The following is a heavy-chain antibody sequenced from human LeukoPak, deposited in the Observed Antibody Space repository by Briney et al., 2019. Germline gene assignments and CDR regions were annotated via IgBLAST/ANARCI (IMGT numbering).Heavy chain of an antibody. CDR1: GGSIGTYY. V-gene: IGHV4-59*08. Sequence: PSETLSLTCTVSGGSIGTYYWSWVRQSPGKGLEWIGYIYVTGNRYNPYLQSRVTISVDTSRNQFFPKMSSVTAADTAVYYCARHIGWGIEDMDVWGKGTKVTVSS. D-gene: IGHD2-8*02. CDR3: ARHIGWGIEDMDV. J-gene: IGHJ6*03. CDR2: IYVTGN.